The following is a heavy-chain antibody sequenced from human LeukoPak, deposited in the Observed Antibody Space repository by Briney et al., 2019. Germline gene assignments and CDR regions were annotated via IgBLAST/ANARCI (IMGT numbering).Heavy chain of an antibody. Sequence: ASVKVSCKASGYTFTSYGISWVRQAPGQGLEWMGWISAYNGNTNYAQKVQGRVTMTTDTSTSTAYMELRSLRSDDTAVYYCARPRTYYDFWRGYPPFDYWGQGTLVTVSS. D-gene: IGHD3-3*01. J-gene: IGHJ4*02. CDR2: ISAYNGNT. CDR1: GYTFTSYG. CDR3: ARPRTYYDFWRGYPPFDY. V-gene: IGHV1-18*01.